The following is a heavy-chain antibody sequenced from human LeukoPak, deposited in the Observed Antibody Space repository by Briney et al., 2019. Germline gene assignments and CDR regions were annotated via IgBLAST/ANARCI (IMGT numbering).Heavy chain of an antibody. J-gene: IGHJ3*02. CDR2: ISASGGST. V-gene: IGHV3-23*01. Sequence: GGSLRLSCTASGFTFSSSAMSWVRQVPGKGLEWVSGISASGGSTYYADSVRGRFTISRDNSKNTLYVQMNSLRDEDTAVYYCARDRLQLAFPLDIWGQGTMVTVSS. D-gene: IGHD5-18*01. CDR1: GFTFSSSA. CDR3: ARDRLQLAFPLDI.